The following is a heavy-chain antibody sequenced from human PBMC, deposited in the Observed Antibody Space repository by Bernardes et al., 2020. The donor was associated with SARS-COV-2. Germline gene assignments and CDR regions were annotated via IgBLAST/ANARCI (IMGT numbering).Heavy chain of an antibody. CDR1: GYTFTSYD. CDR2: MNPNSGNT. J-gene: IGHJ6*02. D-gene: IGHD3-22*01. V-gene: IGHV1-8*01. CDR3: ARAEHITMIVVVITWTSYGRDV. Sequence: ASVKVSCKASGYTFTSYDINWVRQATGQGLEWMGWMNPNSGNTGYAQKFQGRVTMTRNTSISTAYMELSSLRSEDTAVYYCARAEHITMIVVVITWTSYGRDVWGQGTTVTVSS.